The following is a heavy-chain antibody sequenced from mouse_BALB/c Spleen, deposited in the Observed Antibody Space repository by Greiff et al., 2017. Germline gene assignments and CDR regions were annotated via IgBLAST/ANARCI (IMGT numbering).Heavy chain of an antibody. J-gene: IGHJ1*01. CDR3: ARSHITTVPSCWYFDV. D-gene: IGHD1-1*01. CDR1: GFTFSSFG. V-gene: IGHV5-17*02. CDR2: ISSGSSTI. Sequence: EVHLVESGGGLVQPGGSRKLSCAASGFTFSSFGMHWVRQAPEKGLEWVAYISSGSSTIYYADTVKGRFTISRDNPKNTLFLQMTSLRSEDTAMYYCARSHITTVPSCWYFDVWGAGTTVTVSS.